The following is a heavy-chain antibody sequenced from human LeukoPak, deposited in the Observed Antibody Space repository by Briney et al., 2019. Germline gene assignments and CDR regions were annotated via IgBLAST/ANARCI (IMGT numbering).Heavy chain of an antibody. D-gene: IGHD6-19*01. CDR1: GFTFTTYW. CDR3: ARDEHSSGWDYYYYYYMDV. J-gene: IGHJ6*03. Sequence: QSGGSLRLSCAASGFTFTTYWLGWVRQPPGKGLEWVANIKQDGTEKYYVDSVKGRFTISRDNAKNSLYLQMNSLRAEDTALYYCARDEHSSGWDYYYYYYMDVWGKGTTVTVSS. CDR2: IKQDGTEK. V-gene: IGHV3-7*03.